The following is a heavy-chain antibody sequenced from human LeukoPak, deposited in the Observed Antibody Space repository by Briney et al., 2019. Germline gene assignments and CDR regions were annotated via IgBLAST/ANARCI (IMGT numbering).Heavy chain of an antibody. CDR2: IYSGGST. Sequence: PGGSLRLSCAASGFTVSSNYMSWVRQAPGKGLEWVSVIYSGGSTYYADSVKGRFTISRDNSKNTLYLQMNSLRAEDTAVYYCAKDRGTGWFGDPTDYFDYWGQGTLVTVSS. J-gene: IGHJ4*02. D-gene: IGHD3-10*01. V-gene: IGHV3-66*01. CDR1: GFTVSSNY. CDR3: AKDRGTGWFGDPTDYFDY.